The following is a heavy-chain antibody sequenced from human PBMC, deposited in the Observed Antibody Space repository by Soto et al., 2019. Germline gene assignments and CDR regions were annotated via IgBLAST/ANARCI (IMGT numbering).Heavy chain of an antibody. CDR3: ARGTSRYCSGGSCYRVYYYGMDV. J-gene: IGHJ6*02. D-gene: IGHD2-15*01. CDR2: INPNSGGT. V-gene: IGHV1-2*02. Sequence: SVKVSDKDYGYTFTGYYMHWVQQAPGQGLEWMGLINPNSGGTNYAQKFQGRVTMTRDTSISTAYIELSRLRSDDTAVYYCARGTSRYCSGGSCYRVYYYGMDVWGQGTTVTVSS. CDR1: GYTFTGYY.